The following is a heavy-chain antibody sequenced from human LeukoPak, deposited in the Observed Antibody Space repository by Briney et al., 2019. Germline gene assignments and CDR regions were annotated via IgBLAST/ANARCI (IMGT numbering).Heavy chain of an antibody. CDR2: INPNSGGT. CDR1: RYTFTGYY. V-gene: IGHV1-2*06. J-gene: IGHJ5*02. D-gene: IGHD6-6*01. Sequence: ASVKVSCKASRYTFTGYYMHWVRQAPGQGLEWMGRINPNSGGTNYAQKFQGRVTMTRDTSISTAYMELSRLRSDDTAVYYCARDLIRAARPGHDPWGQGTLVTVSS. CDR3: ARDLIRAARPGHDP.